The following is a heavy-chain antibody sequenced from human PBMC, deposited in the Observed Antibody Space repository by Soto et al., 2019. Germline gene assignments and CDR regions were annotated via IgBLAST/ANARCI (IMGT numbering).Heavy chain of an antibody. CDR3: ARSPYGDDASNWFDP. CDR2: INHSGST. CDR1: GGSFSGYY. J-gene: IGHJ5*02. D-gene: IGHD4-17*01. Sequence: PSETLSLTCAVYGGSFSGYYWSWIRQPPGKGLEWIGEINHSGSTNYNPSLKSRVTISVDTSKNQFSLKLSSVTAADTAVYYCARSPYGDDASNWFDPWGQGTLVTVSS. V-gene: IGHV4-34*01.